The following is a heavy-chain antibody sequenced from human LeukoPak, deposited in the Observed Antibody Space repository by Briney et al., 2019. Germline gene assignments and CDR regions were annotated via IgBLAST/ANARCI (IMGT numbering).Heavy chain of an antibody. V-gene: IGHV4-61*10. CDR3: ARESPHRYMDV. J-gene: IGHJ6*03. Sequence: SETLSLTCTVSGGSISSGSYYWSWIRQPAGKGLEWIGYIYYSGSTNYNPSLKSRVTISVDTSKNQFSLKLSSVTAADTAVYYCARESPHRYMDVWGKGTTVTISS. CDR2: IYYSGST. CDR1: GGSISSGSYY.